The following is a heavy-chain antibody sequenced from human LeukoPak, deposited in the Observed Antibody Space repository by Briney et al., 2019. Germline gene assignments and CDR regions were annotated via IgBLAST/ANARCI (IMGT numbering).Heavy chain of an antibody. CDR2: ISWNGDTT. Sequence: GGSLRLSCAASGFTFDTFGMSWVRQVPGKGLEWVSGISWNGDTTGYADSVKGRFTISRDNAKNSLYLQMNSLRAEDTALYHCARGVSGSIGWYPTYWGQGTLVTVSS. CDR3: ARGVSGSIGWYPTY. J-gene: IGHJ4*02. V-gene: IGHV3-20*01. D-gene: IGHD6-19*01. CDR1: GFTFDTFG.